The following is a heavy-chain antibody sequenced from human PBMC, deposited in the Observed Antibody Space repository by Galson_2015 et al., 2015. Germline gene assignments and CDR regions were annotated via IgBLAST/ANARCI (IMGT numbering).Heavy chain of an antibody. J-gene: IGHJ3*02. CDR2: INAGNGNT. Sequence: SVKVSCKASGYTSTSYAMHWVRQAPGQRLEWMGWINAGNGNTKYSQKFQGRVTITRDTSASTAYMELSSLRSEDTAVYYCARAARVRGVIPDHDAFDIWGQGTMVTVSS. CDR3: ARAARVRGVIPDHDAFDI. D-gene: IGHD3-10*01. CDR1: GYTSTSYA. V-gene: IGHV1-3*01.